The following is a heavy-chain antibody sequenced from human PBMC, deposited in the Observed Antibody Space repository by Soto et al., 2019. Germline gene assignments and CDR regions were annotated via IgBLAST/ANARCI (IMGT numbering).Heavy chain of an antibody. CDR3: ARDSHCSGGSCYSVGYGMDV. CDR1: GGSFSGYY. J-gene: IGHJ6*02. V-gene: IGHV4-34*01. D-gene: IGHD2-15*01. CDR2: INHSGST. Sequence: SETLSLTCAVYGGSFSGYYWSWIRQPPGKGLEWIGEINHSGSTNYNPSLKSRVTISVDTSKNQFSLKLRSVTAADTAVYYCARDSHCSGGSCYSVGYGMDVWGQGTTVTVS.